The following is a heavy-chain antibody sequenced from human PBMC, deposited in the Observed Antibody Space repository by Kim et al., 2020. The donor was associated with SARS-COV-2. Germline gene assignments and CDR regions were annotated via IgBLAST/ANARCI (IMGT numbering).Heavy chain of an antibody. J-gene: IGHJ6*03. D-gene: IGHD3-3*01. CDR2: INPNSGGT. Sequence: ASVKVSCKASGYTFTGYYMHWVRQAPGQGLEWMGRINPNSGGTNYAQKFQGRVTMTRDTSISTAYMELSRLRSDDTAVYYCARWMSGLPDYYMDVWGKGTTVTVSS. V-gene: IGHV1-2*06. CDR3: ARWMSGLPDYYMDV. CDR1: GYTFTGYY.